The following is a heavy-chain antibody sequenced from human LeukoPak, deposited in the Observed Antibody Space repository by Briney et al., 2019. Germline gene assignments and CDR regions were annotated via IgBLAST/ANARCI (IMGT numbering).Heavy chain of an antibody. J-gene: IGHJ4*02. CDR2: INPNSGGT. V-gene: IGHV1-2*02. CDR1: GYTFTGYY. Sequence: ASVKVSCKASGYTFTGYYIHWVRQAPGQGLEWMGWINPNSGGTNYAQKFQGRVTMTRDTSISTAYMELSRLRSDDTAVYYCARAFGGVIARTFDYWGQGTLVTVSP. CDR3: ARAFGGVIARTFDY. D-gene: IGHD3-16*02.